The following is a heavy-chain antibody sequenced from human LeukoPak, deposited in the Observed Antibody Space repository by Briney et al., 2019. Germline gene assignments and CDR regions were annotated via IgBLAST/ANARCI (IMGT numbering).Heavy chain of an antibody. Sequence: ASVKVSCEASGYTFTGYYMHWVRQAPGQGLEWMGRINPNSGGTNYAQKFQGRVTMTRDTSISTAYMELSRLRSDDTAVYYCYLFSSSLFDYWGQGTLVTVSS. D-gene: IGHD6-6*01. CDR2: INPNSGGT. V-gene: IGHV1-2*06. CDR3: YLFSSSLFDY. CDR1: GYTFTGYY. J-gene: IGHJ4*02.